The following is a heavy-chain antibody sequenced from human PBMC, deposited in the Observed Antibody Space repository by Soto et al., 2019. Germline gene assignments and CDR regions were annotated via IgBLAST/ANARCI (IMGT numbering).Heavy chain of an antibody. CDR3: ARLVVVAPVANV. Sequence: SETLYLTCSVSGGSINYNSYHWGWIRQPPGQGLEWIGSIFYTGTTFYNPSLESRVTMSVDTSKNSFSLHLTSVTAADTAVYFCARLVVVAPVANVWGQGTLVTVSS. CDR2: IFYTGTT. V-gene: IGHV4-39*02. D-gene: IGHD2-2*01. J-gene: IGHJ4*02. CDR1: GGSINYNSYH.